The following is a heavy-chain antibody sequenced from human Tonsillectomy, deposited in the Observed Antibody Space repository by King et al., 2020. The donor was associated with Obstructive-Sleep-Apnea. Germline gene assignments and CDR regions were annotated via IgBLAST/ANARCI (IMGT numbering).Heavy chain of an antibody. Sequence: VQLVESGGGLVKPGGSLRLSCAASGFTFSNAWMSWVRQAPGKGLEWVGRIKSKTDGGTTDYAAPVKGRFTISRDDSKNTLYLQMNSLKTEDTAVYYCTTGVTLAAAAQFQYFDYWGQGTLVTVSS. D-gene: IGHD6-13*01. J-gene: IGHJ4*02. CDR1: GFTFSNAW. V-gene: IGHV3-15*01. CDR3: TTGVTLAAAAQFQYFDY. CDR2: IKSKTDGGTT.